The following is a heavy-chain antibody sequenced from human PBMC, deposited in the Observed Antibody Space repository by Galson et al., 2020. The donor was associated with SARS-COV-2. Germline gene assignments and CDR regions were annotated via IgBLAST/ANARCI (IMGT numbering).Heavy chain of an antibody. CDR2: IYPGDSDT. D-gene: IGHD6-19*01. Sequence: GESLKISCKGSGYSFTSYWIGWVRQMPGKGLEWMGNIYPGDSDTRYSPSFQGQVTISADKSISTAYLQWSSLKASDTAMYYCARQSTGYSSGWYLPNAFDIWGQGTMVTVSS. CDR3: ARQSTGYSSGWYLPNAFDI. J-gene: IGHJ3*02. V-gene: IGHV5-51*01. CDR1: GYSFTSYW.